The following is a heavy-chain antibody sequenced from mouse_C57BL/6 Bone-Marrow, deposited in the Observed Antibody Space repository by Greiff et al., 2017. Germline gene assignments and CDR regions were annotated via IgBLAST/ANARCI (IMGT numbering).Heavy chain of an antibody. Sequence: LQQSGGGLVQPGGSLKLSCAASGFTFSDYYMYWVRQTPEKRLEWVAYISNGGGSTYYPDTVKGRFTISRDTAKNTLYLHMSRLMPDDTAMYYCARHLYAMDYWGQGTSVTVSS. J-gene: IGHJ4*01. CDR2: ISNGGGST. V-gene: IGHV5-12*01. CDR1: GFTFSDYY. CDR3: ARHLYAMDY.